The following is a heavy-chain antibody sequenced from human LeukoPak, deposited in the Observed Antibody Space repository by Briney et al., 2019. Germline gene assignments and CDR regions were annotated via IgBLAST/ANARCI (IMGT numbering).Heavy chain of an antibody. Sequence: SETLSLTCAVYGASFSGYYWNWIRQPPGKGLEWIGEINHSGSTIYNPSLKSRVTISVDTSKNQLSLKLTSVTAADTAVYYCAREKLEATAADYNYYGADVWGQGTTVTVSS. V-gene: IGHV4-34*01. CDR1: GASFSGYY. J-gene: IGHJ6*02. CDR2: INHSGST. D-gene: IGHD1-26*01. CDR3: AREKLEATAADYNYYGADV.